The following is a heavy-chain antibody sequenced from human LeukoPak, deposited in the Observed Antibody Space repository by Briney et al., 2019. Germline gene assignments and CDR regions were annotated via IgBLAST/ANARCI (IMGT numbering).Heavy chain of an antibody. D-gene: IGHD1-26*01. CDR2: ISYDGSNK. Sequence: PGMSLSLSCAACGFTFNTFAMLWLRQAPGKGLVWVTLISYDGSNKYYADSVRGRFTISRDNSKNTLYLQKNSLRAEDTAVYYCARDVDGASYTFCFDYWGQGTLVTVSS. CDR3: ARDVDGASYTFCFDY. V-gene: IGHV3-30-3*01. CDR1: GFTFNTFA. J-gene: IGHJ4*02.